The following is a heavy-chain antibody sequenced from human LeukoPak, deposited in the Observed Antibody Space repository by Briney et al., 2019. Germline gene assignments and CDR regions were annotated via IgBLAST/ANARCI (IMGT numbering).Heavy chain of an antibody. CDR1: GGSISSYY. Sequence: PSETLSLTCTVSGGSISSYYWSWVRQSPGKGLEWIGYIFTSGWTDYNPSLKSRVTMSVDTSKNQLSMELSSVTAADTAVYYCASHRRSHGSEYWGQGTLVTVSS. CDR2: IFTSGWT. D-gene: IGHD3-10*01. CDR3: ASHRRSHGSEY. V-gene: IGHV4-4*09. J-gene: IGHJ4*02.